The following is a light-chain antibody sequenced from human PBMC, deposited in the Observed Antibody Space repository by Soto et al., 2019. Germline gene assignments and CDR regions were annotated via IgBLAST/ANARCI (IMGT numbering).Light chain of an antibody. CDR2: EVS. V-gene: IGLV2-14*01. Sequence: QSALTQPASVSGSPGQSITISCTGTSSDVGGYNYVSWYQQHPGKAPKLMIYEVSNRPSGVSNRFSGSKSGNTASLTISGLKAEYEADYYCSSYTSSSTGVVFGGGTKLTVL. CDR1: SSDVGGYNY. J-gene: IGLJ2*01. CDR3: SSYTSSSTGVV.